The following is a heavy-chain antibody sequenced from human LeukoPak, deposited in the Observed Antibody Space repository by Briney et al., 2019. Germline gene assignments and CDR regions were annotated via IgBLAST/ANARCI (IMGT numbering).Heavy chain of an antibody. D-gene: IGHD3-3*01. V-gene: IGHV1-46*01. CDR2: INPSGGST. CDR3: ARGPMGEWLMRYYFDY. J-gene: IGHJ4*02. CDR1: GYTFTSYY. Sequence: ASVKVSCKASGYTFTSYYMHWVRQAPGQGLEWMGIINPSGGSTSYAQKFQGRVTMTRDTSTSTVYMELSSLRSEDTAVYYCARGPMGEWLMRYYFDYWGQGTLVTVSS.